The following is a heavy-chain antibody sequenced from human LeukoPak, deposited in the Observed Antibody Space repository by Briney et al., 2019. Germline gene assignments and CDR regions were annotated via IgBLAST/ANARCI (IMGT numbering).Heavy chain of an antibody. D-gene: IGHD3-10*01. CDR3: ARYLSSGLDY. J-gene: IGHJ4*02. CDR2: IYYSGST. Sequence: PSETLSLTCTVSGFSISGYYWSWIRQPPGKGLEWIGYIYYSGSTSYNPSLKSRVIISVDTSKNQFTLKLSSVTAADTAVYYCARYLSSGLDYWVQGTHVTVCS. CDR1: GFSISGYY. V-gene: IGHV4-59*01.